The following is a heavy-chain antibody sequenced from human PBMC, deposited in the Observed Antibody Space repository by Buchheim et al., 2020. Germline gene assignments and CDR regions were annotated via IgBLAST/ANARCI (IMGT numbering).Heavy chain of an antibody. CDR3: ARSLFDY. CDR1: GGSFSGYY. J-gene: IGHJ4*02. Sequence: QVQLQQWGAGLLKPSETLSLTCAVYGGSFSGYYWGWIRQPPGKGLEWIGEINEGGTTNYNPSLASRVTISLDTSKNQFSLRLNSVTAADTAVYYCARSLFDYWGQGTL. CDR2: INEGGTT. V-gene: IGHV4-34*01.